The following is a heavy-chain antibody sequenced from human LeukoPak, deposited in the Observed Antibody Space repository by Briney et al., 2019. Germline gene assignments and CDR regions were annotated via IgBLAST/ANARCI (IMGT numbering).Heavy chain of an antibody. CDR1: GGSISSYY. D-gene: IGHD2-2*01. Sequence: SETLSLTCTVSGGSISSYYWSWIRQPPGKGLEWIGYIYYSGSTNYNPSLKSRVTISVDTSKNQFSLKLNSVGAADTAVYYCARLTVPLRFDPWGQGTLVTVSS. CDR3: ARLTVPLRFDP. V-gene: IGHV4-59*01. CDR2: IYYSGST. J-gene: IGHJ5*02.